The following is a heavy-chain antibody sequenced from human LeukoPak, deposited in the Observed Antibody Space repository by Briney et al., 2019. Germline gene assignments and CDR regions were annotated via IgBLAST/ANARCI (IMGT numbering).Heavy chain of an antibody. CDR1: GFTFSSYG. Sequence: GGSLRLSCAASGFTFSSYGMHWVRQAPGKGLEWVAVIWYDGSNKYYADSVKGRFTISRDNSKNTLYLQMNSLRDEDTAVYYCARDRKYYYGSGSYPYYFDYWGQGTLVTVSS. V-gene: IGHV3-33*01. J-gene: IGHJ4*02. D-gene: IGHD3-10*01. CDR2: IWYDGSNK. CDR3: ARDRKYYYGSGSYPYYFDY.